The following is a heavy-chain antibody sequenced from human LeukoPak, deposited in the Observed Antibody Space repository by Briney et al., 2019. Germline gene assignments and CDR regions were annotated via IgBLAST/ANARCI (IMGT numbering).Heavy chain of an antibody. V-gene: IGHV4-59*08. CDR2: IYSTGSA. D-gene: IGHD3-22*01. J-gene: IGHJ4*01. CDR1: GSSINNNF. CDR3: ARHRDYYDT. Sequence: SETLSLTCTVSGSSINNNFWTWIRHPPGKGLEWIGHIYSTGSANYNPSLKSRVLIPGDTSKNQISLKLTSVTAADTAVYFCARHRDYYDTWGHGTLVTVSS.